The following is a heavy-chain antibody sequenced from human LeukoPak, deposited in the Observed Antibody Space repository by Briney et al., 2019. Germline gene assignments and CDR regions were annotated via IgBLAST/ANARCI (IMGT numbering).Heavy chain of an antibody. CDR3: ARGVGLTQGGAFDF. CDR1: GYSINSGFY. Sequence: SETLSLTCTVSGYSINSGFYWGWIRPPPGKGLEWIGSIYHSGSKSSLKSRVTISVDTSKNQLSLKLTSVTAADTAVYYCARGVGLTQGGAFDFWGQGTLVTVSS. D-gene: IGHD3-16*01. J-gene: IGHJ4*02. CDR2: IYHSGS. V-gene: IGHV4-38-2*02.